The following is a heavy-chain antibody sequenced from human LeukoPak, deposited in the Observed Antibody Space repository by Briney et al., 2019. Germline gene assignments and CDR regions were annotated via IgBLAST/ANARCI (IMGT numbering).Heavy chain of an antibody. CDR3: ARHSGSGSLSRPFDP. D-gene: IGHD3-10*01. J-gene: IGHJ5*02. Sequence: SETLSLTCTVSGNSVTSGGFYWAWLRQPPGKGLEWIGTVYYTGSTYYSPSLKSRVTISIDTSKNQFSLELRSVVAPDTAVYYCARHSGSGSLSRPFDPWGQGTLVTVSS. V-gene: IGHV4-39*01. CDR1: GNSVTSGGFY. CDR2: VYYTGST.